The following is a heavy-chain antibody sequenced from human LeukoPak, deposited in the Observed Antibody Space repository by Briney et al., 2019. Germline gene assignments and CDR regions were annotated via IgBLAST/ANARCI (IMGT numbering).Heavy chain of an antibody. CDR1: GGSFSGYY. CDR2: INHSGST. J-gene: IGHJ6*03. D-gene: IGHD3-3*01. V-gene: IGHV4-34*01. Sequence: PSETLSLTCAVYGGSFSGYYWSWIRQPPGKGLEWIGEINHSGSTNYNPSLKSRVTISVDTSKNQFSLKLSSVTAADTAVYYCARDRYDFWSGSSVYYMDVWGKGTTVTVSS. CDR3: ARDRYDFWSGSSVYYMDV.